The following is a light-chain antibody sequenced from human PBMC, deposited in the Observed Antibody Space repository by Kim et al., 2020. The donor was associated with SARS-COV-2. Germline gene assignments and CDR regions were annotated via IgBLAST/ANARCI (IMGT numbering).Light chain of an antibody. J-gene: IGLJ3*02. CDR1: SSDVGGYNY. V-gene: IGLV2-14*01. CDR3: SSYTSSSRV. CDR2: DVS. Sequence: QSALTPPASLSGSPGQSITISCTGTSSDVGGYNYVSWYQQHPGKAPKLMIYDVSKRPSGVSNRFSGSKSGNTASLTISGLQAEDEADYYCSSYTSSSRVCGGETQLTVL.